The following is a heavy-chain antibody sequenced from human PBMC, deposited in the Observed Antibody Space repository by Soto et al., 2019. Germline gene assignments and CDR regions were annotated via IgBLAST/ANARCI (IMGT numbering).Heavy chain of an antibody. CDR2: IYYSGST. J-gene: IGHJ4*02. Sequence: QVQLQESGPGLVKPSQTLSLTCTVSGGSISSVGYYWSWIRQHPGKGLEWIGYIYYSGSTYYNPSLKSRVTISVDTSKNQFSLKLSSVTAADTAVYYCARETPRTYYYDSSGATDYWGQGTLVTVSS. CDR1: GGSISSVGYY. V-gene: IGHV4-31*03. CDR3: ARETPRTYYYDSSGATDY. D-gene: IGHD3-22*01.